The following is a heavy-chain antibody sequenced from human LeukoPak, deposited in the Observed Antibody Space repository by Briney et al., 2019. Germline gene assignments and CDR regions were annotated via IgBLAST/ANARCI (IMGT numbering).Heavy chain of an antibody. V-gene: IGHV4-39*01. Sequence: KPSETLSLTCTASGGSISSSSYYWGWIRQPPGKGLEWIGSIYYSGSTYYDPSLKSRVTISVDTSKNQFSLKLSSVTAADTAVYYCARIGYSYAHFQHWGQGTLVTVSS. CDR3: ARIGYSYAHFQH. J-gene: IGHJ1*01. CDR2: IYYSGST. CDR1: GGSISSSSYY. D-gene: IGHD5-18*01.